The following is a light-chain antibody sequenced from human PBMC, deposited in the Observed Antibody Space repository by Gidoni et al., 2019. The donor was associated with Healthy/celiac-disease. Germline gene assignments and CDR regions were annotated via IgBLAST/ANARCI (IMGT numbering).Light chain of an antibody. CDR3: QQHSNWPVT. Sequence: IGLPQSPATLSSSPGERATLSCLASQSVICYLAWYQQKPGQAPRLLIYDASNRATGIPARFSGSGSGTDFTLTISSLEPEDFAVYYCQQHSNWPVTFGGGTKVEIK. CDR2: DAS. J-gene: IGKJ4*01. V-gene: IGKV3-11*01. CDR1: QSVICY.